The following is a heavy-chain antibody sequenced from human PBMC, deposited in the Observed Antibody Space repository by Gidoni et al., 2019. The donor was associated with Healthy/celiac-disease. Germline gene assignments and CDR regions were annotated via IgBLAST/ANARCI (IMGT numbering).Heavy chain of an antibody. J-gene: IGHJ4*02. CDR1: GFTCSNAW. D-gene: IGHD6-19*01. CDR3: TTSIAVAGTYYFDY. Sequence: EVQLVESGGGLVQPGGSLRLSCAASGFTCSNAWMSWVRQAPGKGLEWVGRIKSKTDGGTTDYAAPVKGRFTISRDESKNTLYLKMNSLKTEDTAVYYCTTSIAVAGTYYFDYWGQGTLVTVSS. CDR2: IKSKTDGGTT. V-gene: IGHV3-15*01.